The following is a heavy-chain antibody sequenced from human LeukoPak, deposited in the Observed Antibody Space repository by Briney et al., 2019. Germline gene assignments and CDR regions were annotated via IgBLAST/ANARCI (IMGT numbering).Heavy chain of an antibody. Sequence: PGGSLRLSCAASGFTFSSYWMSWVRQAPGKGLEWVANIKEDGSEKYYVDSVKGRFTISRDNAKNSLYLQMNGLRAEDTALFYCAKAVVVVPAATPFDYWGLGTLVTVSS. CDR1: GFTFSSYW. V-gene: IGHV3-7*03. J-gene: IGHJ4*02. CDR3: AKAVVVVPAATPFDY. D-gene: IGHD2-2*01. CDR2: IKEDGSEK.